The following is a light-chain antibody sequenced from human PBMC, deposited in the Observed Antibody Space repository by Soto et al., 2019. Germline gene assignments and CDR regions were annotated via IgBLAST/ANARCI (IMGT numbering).Light chain of an antibody. Sequence: QSVLTQPASVSGSPGQSITISCTGTSSDVGGYDYVSWYQQHPGKAPKLMIYEVSNRPSGVSNHFSASKSGNTASLTISGLQAEDEADYYCSSYTSSNPVVFGGGTKLTVL. CDR1: SSDVGGYDY. CDR3: SSYTSSNPVV. CDR2: EVS. J-gene: IGLJ2*01. V-gene: IGLV2-14*01.